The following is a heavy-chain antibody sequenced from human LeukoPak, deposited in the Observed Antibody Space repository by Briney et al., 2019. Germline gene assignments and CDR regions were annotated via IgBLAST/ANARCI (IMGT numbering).Heavy chain of an antibody. CDR2: ISGDGNS. D-gene: IGHD6-19*01. V-gene: IGHV3-53*01. CDR1: AFTFSSNY. J-gene: IGHJ4*02. Sequence: PGGSLRLSCAASAFTFSSNYMSWVRQAPGKGLEWVSIISGDGNSYYTDSVKGRFTVSRDGSKNTLYLQMNTLRPEDTAVYYCAGVPGSGWYWYWGQGTLVTVSS. CDR3: AGVPGSGWYWY.